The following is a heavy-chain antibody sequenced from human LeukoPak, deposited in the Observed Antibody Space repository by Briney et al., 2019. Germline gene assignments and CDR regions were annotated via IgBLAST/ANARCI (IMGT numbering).Heavy chain of an antibody. CDR1: GYTFTGYY. D-gene: IGHD6-19*01. CDR2: INPNSGGT. J-gene: IGHJ5*02. CDR3: ARGPRIAVAGTEEWFDP. V-gene: IGHV1-2*02. Sequence: ASVKVSCKASGYTFTGYYMHWVRQAPGQGLEWMGWINPNSGGTNYAQKFQGGVTMTRDTSISTAYMELSRLRSDDTAVYYCARGPRIAVAGTEEWFDPWGQGTLVTVSS.